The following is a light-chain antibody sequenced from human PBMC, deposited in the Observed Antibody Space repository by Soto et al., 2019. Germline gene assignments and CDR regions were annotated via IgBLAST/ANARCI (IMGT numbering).Light chain of an antibody. J-gene: IGKJ3*01. CDR3: QQRGKWPST. Sequence: GLSQSPGAVSLSPGERATLSCRASQSVSSSYLAWYQQKPSQAPRLLIYGASSRATGIPDRFSGSGSATDFSLTITSLQPEDFGVYYCQQRGKWPSTFAPRAIVDI. CDR2: GAS. V-gene: IGKV3D-20*02. CDR1: QSVSSSY.